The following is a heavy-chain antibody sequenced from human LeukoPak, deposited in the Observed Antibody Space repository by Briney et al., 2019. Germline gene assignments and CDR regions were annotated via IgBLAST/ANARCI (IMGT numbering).Heavy chain of an antibody. Sequence: PGGSLRLSCAASGFTVSSNYMSWVRQAPGKGLEWVSVIYSGGSTYYADSVKGRFTTSRDNSKNTLYLQMNSLRAEDTAVYYCARVRLFVFDIWGQGTMVTVSS. J-gene: IGHJ3*02. CDR1: GFTVSSNY. V-gene: IGHV3-66*01. D-gene: IGHD3-22*01. CDR2: IYSGGST. CDR3: ARVRLFVFDI.